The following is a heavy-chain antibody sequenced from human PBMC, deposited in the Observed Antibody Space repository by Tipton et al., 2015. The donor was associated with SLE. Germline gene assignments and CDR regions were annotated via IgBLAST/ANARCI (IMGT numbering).Heavy chain of an antibody. J-gene: IGHJ2*01. V-gene: IGHV4-34*01. Sequence: LRLSCAVYGGSFSGYYWSWIRQPPGKELEWIGEINHSGSTNYNPSLKSRVTISVDTSKNQFSLKLSSVTAADTAVYYCARELAAAGRYFDLWGRGTLVTVSS. D-gene: IGHD6-13*01. CDR1: GGSFSGYY. CDR2: INHSGST. CDR3: ARELAAAGRYFDL.